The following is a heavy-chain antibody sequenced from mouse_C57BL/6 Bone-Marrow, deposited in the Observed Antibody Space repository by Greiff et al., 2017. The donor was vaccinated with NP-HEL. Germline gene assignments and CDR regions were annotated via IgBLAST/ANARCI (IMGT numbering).Heavy chain of an antibody. V-gene: IGHV1-74*01. D-gene: IGHD1-1*01. J-gene: IGHJ4*01. CDR1: GYTFTSYW. CDR2: IHPSDSDT. CDR3: ITTVVATTDYYAMDY. Sequence: QVQLQQPGAELVKPGASVKVSCKASGYTFTSYWMHWVKQRHGQGLEWIGRIHPSDSDTNYNQKFKGKATLTVDKSSSTAYMQLSSLTSEDSAVYYCITTVVATTDYYAMDYWGQGTSVTVSS.